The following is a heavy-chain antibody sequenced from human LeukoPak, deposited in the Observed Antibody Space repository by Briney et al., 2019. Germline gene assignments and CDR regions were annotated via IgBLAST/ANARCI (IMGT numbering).Heavy chain of an antibody. D-gene: IGHD6-19*01. CDR3: ARDSSSGWFDAFDI. CDR1: GFIFSSYG. Sequence: GGSLRLSCAASGFIFSSYGMHWVRQAPGKGLEWVAVIWYDGSNKYYADSVKGRFTISRDNFKNTLYLQMNSLRAEDTAVYYCARDSSSGWFDAFDIWGQGTMVTVS. CDR2: IWYDGSNK. V-gene: IGHV3-33*01. J-gene: IGHJ3*02.